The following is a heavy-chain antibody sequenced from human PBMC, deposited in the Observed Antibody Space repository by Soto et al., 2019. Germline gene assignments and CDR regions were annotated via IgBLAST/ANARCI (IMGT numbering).Heavy chain of an antibody. CDR3: ARDPLYRSYDSSGEDPNDAFDI. J-gene: IGHJ3*02. V-gene: IGHV3-33*01. Sequence: QVQLVESGGGVVQPGRSLRLSCAASGFTFSSYGMHWVRQAPGKGLEWVAVIWYDGSNKYYADSVKGRFTISRDNSKNTLYLQMNSLRAEDTAVYYCARDPLYRSYDSSGEDPNDAFDIWGQGTMVTVPS. CDR2: IWYDGSNK. D-gene: IGHD3-22*01. CDR1: GFTFSSYG.